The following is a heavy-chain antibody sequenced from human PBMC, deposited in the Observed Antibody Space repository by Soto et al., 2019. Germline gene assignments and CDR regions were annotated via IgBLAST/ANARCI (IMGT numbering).Heavy chain of an antibody. CDR2: ISSSSSTI. V-gene: IGHV3-48*02. CDR3: ATSSLVDTAMKYYYYYGMDV. Sequence: GGSLRLSCAASGFTFSSYSMNWVRQAPGKGLEWVSYISSSSSTIYYADSVKGRFTISRDNAKNSLYLQMNSLRDEDTAVYYCATSSLVDTAMKYYYYYGMDVWGQGTTVTVSS. J-gene: IGHJ6*02. D-gene: IGHD5-18*01. CDR1: GFTFSSYS.